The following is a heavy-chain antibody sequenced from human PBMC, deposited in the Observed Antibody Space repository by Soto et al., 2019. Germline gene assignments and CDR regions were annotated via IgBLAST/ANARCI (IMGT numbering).Heavy chain of an antibody. CDR1: GGSFSGYY. J-gene: IGHJ4*02. D-gene: IGHD1-7*01. CDR2: INHSGST. V-gene: IGHV4-34*01. CDR3: GTALRTRVRRVYYFDY. Sequence: SETLSLTCAVYGGSFSGYYWSWIRQPPGKGLEWIGEINHSGSTNYNPSLKSRVTISVDTSKNQFSLKLSSVTAADTAVYYCGTALRTRVRRVYYFDYWGQGTLVTVSS.